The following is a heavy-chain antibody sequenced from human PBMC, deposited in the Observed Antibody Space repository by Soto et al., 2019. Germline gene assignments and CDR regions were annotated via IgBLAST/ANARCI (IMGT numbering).Heavy chain of an antibody. CDR1: GGSISSSTYY. CDR3: ARHGLSSSGWTAAGFDY. Sequence: QLQLQESGPGLVKPSETLSLTCTVSGGSISSSTYYWGWIRQPPGKGLEWMGRVYFSATTYYNPSLKSRLTFSEDTSKNLFSRKLSSVTAADTAVYYCARHGLSSSGWTAAGFDYWGQGIGVTVSS. V-gene: IGHV4-39*01. CDR2: VYFSATT. D-gene: IGHD6-19*01. J-gene: IGHJ4*02.